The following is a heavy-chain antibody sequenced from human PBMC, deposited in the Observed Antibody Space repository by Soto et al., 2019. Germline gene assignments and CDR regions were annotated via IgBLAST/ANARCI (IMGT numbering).Heavy chain of an antibody. D-gene: IGHD3-16*02. Sequence: PGGSLRLSCAASGFTFSSYSMNWVRQAPGKGLEWVSSISSSSSYIYYADSVKGRFTISRDNAKNSLYLQMNSLRAEDTAVYYCAGLDYIWGNYRSFGYWGQGTLVTVSS. V-gene: IGHV3-21*01. CDR3: AGLDYIWGNYRSFGY. CDR1: GFTFSSYS. J-gene: IGHJ4*02. CDR2: ISSSSSYI.